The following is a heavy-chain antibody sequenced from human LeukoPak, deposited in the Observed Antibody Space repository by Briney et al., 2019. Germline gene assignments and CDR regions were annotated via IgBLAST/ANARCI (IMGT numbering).Heavy chain of an antibody. CDR1: GFTFSSYG. J-gene: IGHJ5*02. CDR3: ARDVVPAAIGWFDP. CDR2: IWYDGSNK. V-gene: IGHV3-33*01. D-gene: IGHD2-2*02. Sequence: GGSLRLSCAASGFTFSSYGMHRGRPAPGQGLEWGAGIWYDGSNKYYADSVKGRFTISRDNSKNTLYLQMNSLRAEDTAVYYCARDVVPAAIGWFDPWGQGTLVTVSS.